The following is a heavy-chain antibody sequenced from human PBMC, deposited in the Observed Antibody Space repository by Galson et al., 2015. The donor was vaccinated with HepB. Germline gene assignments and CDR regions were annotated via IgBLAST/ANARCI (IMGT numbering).Heavy chain of an antibody. CDR2: ISTNGATI. CDR1: DSTFSSYT. CDR3: ATTKFGSGAYWTFDI. D-gene: IGHD4/OR15-4a*01. V-gene: IGHV3-48*04. J-gene: IGHJ3*02. Sequence: SLRLSCAASDSTFSSYTMNWVRQTPGKGQQWVSYISTNGATIHYADSVKGRFTIARDNAKNTMWLQMDSLRAEDTAVYYCATTKFGSGAYWTFDIWGQGTLVTVSS.